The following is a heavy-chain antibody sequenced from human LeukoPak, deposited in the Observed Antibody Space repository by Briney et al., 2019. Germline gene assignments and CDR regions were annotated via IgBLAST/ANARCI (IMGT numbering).Heavy chain of an antibody. Sequence: GRSLRLSCAASGFTFSSYGMHWVRQAPGKGLEWVAVIWYDGSNKYYADSVKGRFTISTDNARNSLYLQMNGLRDEDTAVYYCARDLNWGFDYWGQGILVTVSS. D-gene: IGHD7-27*01. CDR1: GFTFSSYG. CDR3: ARDLNWGFDY. J-gene: IGHJ4*02. V-gene: IGHV3-33*01. CDR2: IWYDGSNK.